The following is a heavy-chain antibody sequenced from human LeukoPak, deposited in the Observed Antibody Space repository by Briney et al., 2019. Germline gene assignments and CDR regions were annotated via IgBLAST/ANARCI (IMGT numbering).Heavy chain of an antibody. CDR2: IYSSGSN. V-gene: IGHV4-4*07. CDR1: GGSISGYF. CDR3: AREPTSGREPTSGRPLDY. Sequence: SETLSLTCTVSGGSISGYFWSWIRQPAGKGLEWIGRIYSSGSNNYNPSLKSRVTMSLDTSKNHLSLNLSSVTAADTAVYYCAREPTSGREPTSGRPLDYWGQGPLVTVSS. J-gene: IGHJ4*02. D-gene: IGHD5-12*01.